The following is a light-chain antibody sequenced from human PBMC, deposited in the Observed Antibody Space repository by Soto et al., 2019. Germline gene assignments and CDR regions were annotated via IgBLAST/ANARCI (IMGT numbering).Light chain of an antibody. CDR2: GAS. CDR3: QQYSQSPLT. V-gene: IGKV3-20*01. Sequence: EIVLTQSPGTLSLSPGERATLSCRASQSISSSYLAWYQQRPGQAPRLLMYGASTRATGIPDRFSASGSGTDFTLTINRLEPEDFAVYFCQQYSQSPLTFGQGTKVDIK. CDR1: QSISSSY. J-gene: IGKJ1*01.